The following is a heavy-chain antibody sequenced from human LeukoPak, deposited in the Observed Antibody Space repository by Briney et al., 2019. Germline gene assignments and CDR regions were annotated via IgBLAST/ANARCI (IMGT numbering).Heavy chain of an antibody. V-gene: IGHV4-30-2*01. D-gene: IGHD3-9*01. Sequence: SETLSLTCAVSGGSISSGGYSWSWIRQPPGKGLEWIGYIYHSGSTYYNPSLKSRVTISVDRSKNQFSLKLSSVTAADTAVYYCARETPHYDILTGYYSSAFDIWGQGTMVTVSS. CDR3: ARETPHYDILTGYYSSAFDI. CDR2: IYHSGST. CDR1: GGSISSGGYS. J-gene: IGHJ3*02.